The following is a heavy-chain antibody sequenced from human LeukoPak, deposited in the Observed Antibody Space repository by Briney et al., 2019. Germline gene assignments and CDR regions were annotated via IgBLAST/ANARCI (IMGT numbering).Heavy chain of an antibody. V-gene: IGHV3-30*04. J-gene: IGHJ4*02. CDR2: ISYDGSNE. D-gene: IGHD2-2*01. CDR3: TSGGYCSSTSCYGEN. Sequence: HPGGSLRLSCAASGFTFSTYAMHWVRQAPGKGLEWVAVISYDGSNEYYADSVKGRFTISRDSSKNTAYLQMNSLKTEDTAVYYCTSGGYCSSTSCYGENWGQGTLVTVSS. CDR1: GFTFSTYA.